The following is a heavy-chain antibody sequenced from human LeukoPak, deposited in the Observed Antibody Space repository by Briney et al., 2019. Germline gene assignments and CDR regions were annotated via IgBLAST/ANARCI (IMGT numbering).Heavy chain of an antibody. CDR3: ARLGGWAYRDYLQEAFDY. J-gene: IGHJ4*02. CDR1: GYTFTNFG. V-gene: IGHV1-18*01. D-gene: IGHD4-17*01. CDR2: ISPYNGNT. Sequence: ASVKVSCKASGYTFTNFGISWVRQAPGQGLEWMGWISPYNGNTNYAQKVQGRVTMTTDTSPSTVYMELRSLRSDDTAVYYCARLGGWAYRDYLQEAFDYWGQGTLVTVSS.